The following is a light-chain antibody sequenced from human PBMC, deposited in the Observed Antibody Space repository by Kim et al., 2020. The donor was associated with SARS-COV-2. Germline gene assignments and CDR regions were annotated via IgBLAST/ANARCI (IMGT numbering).Light chain of an antibody. CDR2: RDS. CDR3: QVWDIRLVV. V-gene: IGLV3-9*01. CDR1: KIGSNN. Sequence: SYELTQPLSVSVALGQTARITCGGKKIGSNNVHWYQQKPGQAPVLVIYRDSNRPSGIPERFTGSNSGNTATLTISRAHGADEADYYCQVWDIRLVVFGGGTQLTVL. J-gene: IGLJ2*01.